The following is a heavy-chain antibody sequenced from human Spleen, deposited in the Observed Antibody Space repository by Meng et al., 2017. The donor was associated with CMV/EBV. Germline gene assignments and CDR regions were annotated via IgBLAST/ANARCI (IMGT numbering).Heavy chain of an antibody. D-gene: IGHD7-27*01. CDR3: ARPSFNWGPLFY. J-gene: IGHJ4*02. CDR1: GGSVSNYY. CDR2: INHSGNT. Sequence: TCAISGGSVSNYYWSGLRQPPGKGLEWIGDINHSGNTNYIPSLKSRVSISLDTSKNQFSLRLTSVTAADTAVYYCARPSFNWGPLFYWGPGVLVTVSS. V-gene: IGHV4-34*01.